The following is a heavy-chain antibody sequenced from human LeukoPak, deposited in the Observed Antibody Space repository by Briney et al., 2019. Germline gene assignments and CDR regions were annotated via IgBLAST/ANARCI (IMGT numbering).Heavy chain of an antibody. CDR3: ARVEVNYYYYMDV. V-gene: IGHV1-2*02. J-gene: IGHJ6*02. Sequence: ASVKVSCKASGYTFTGHYIHWVRQAPGQGLEWMGWINPHNSGTNYAQKFQGRVTLTRDTSISTAYMELSRLKSDDTAVYYCARVEVNYYYYMDVWGQGTTVTVSS. CDR2: INPHNSGT. CDR1: GYTFTGHY.